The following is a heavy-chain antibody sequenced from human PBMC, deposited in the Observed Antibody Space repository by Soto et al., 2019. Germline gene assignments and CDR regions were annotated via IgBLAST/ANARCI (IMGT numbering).Heavy chain of an antibody. J-gene: IGHJ6*02. V-gene: IGHV4-30-4*01. CDR2: IYYSGST. D-gene: IGHD5-18*01. CDR3: AREAEVTPFPYYYYYYGMDV. CDR1: GGSISSGDYY. Sequence: PSETLSLTCTVSGGSISSGDYYWSWIRQPPGKGLEWIGYIYYSGSTYYSPSLKSRVTISVDTSKNQFSLKLSSVTAADTAVYYCAREAEVTPFPYYYYYYGMDVWGQGTTVTVSS.